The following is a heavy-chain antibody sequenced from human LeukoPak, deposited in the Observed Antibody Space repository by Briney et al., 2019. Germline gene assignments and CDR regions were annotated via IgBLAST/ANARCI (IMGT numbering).Heavy chain of an antibody. CDR1: GFTFSAYS. CDR3: ARGGFNMPRGVIIPSNSYYYYMDI. CDR2: ITSGDFV. D-gene: IGHD3-10*01. V-gene: IGHV3-69-1*01. J-gene: IGHJ6*03. Sequence: NAGGSLRLSCAASGFTFSAYSMNWVRQAPGTGLEWVSSITSGDFVYFADSLKGRFTISRDNAKSSLYLQMNSLRAEDTAVYYCARGGFNMPRGVIIPSNSYYYYMDIWGKGTTVTVSS.